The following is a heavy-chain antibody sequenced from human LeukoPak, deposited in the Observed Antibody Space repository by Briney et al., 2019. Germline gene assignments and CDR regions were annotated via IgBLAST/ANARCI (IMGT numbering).Heavy chain of an antibody. D-gene: IGHD6-13*01. V-gene: IGHV3-21*01. J-gene: IGHJ4*02. CDR1: GFTFSRNA. Sequence: KPGGSLRLSCAASGFTFSRNAMNWVRQAPGKGLEWVSFISSSSNYMSYADSVKGRFTISRDNAKNSLYLQMNSLRAEDTAVYYCARPLDSSNSYFDYWGQGTLVTVSA. CDR3: ARPLDSSNSYFDY. CDR2: ISSSSNYM.